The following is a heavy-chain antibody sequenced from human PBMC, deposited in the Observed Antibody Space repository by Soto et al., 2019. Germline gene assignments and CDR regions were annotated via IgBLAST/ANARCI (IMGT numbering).Heavy chain of an antibody. J-gene: IGHJ3*02. V-gene: IGHV3-33*01. CDR2: IWYDGSKK. Sequence: QVQLVESGGGVVQPGTSLRLSCEASGFTFSGFGMHWVRQATGKGLEWVAVIWYDGSKKYYADCVKGRFTISRDNSKNAVYLQMNSLRAEDRAVYYCAIGRGGSYGGNSAHFDIWGQGTLVTVSS. CDR1: GFTFSGFG. D-gene: IGHD4-17*01. CDR3: AIGRGGSYGGNSAHFDI.